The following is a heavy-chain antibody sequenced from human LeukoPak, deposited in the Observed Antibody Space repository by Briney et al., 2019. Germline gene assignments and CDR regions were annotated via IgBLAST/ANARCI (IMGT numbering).Heavy chain of an antibody. Sequence: SETLSLTCTVSGGFISSSSYYWGWIRQPPGKGLEWIGSIYYSGSTYYNPSLKSRVTISVDTSKNQFSLKLSSVTAADTAVYYCARDSGHYGIGLWGQGTLVTVSS. CDR2: IYYSGST. CDR1: GGFISSSSYY. D-gene: IGHD4-17*01. J-gene: IGHJ4*02. V-gene: IGHV4-39*07. CDR3: ARDSGHYGIGL.